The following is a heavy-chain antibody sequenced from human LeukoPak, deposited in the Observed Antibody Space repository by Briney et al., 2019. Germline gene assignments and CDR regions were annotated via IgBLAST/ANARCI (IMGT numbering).Heavy chain of an antibody. CDR2: INHSGST. J-gene: IGHJ6*02. Sequence: SETLSLTCAVYGGSFSGYYWSWIRQPPGKGLEWIGEINHSGSTNYNPSLKSRVTISVATSKNQFSLKLSSVTAADTAVYYCARKRLYGDYAMRHYGMDVWGQGTTVTVSS. D-gene: IGHD4-17*01. CDR1: GGSFSGYY. V-gene: IGHV4-34*01. CDR3: ARKRLYGDYAMRHYGMDV.